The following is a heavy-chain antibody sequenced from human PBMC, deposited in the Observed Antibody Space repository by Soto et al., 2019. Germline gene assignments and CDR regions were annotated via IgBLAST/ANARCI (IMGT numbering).Heavy chain of an antibody. V-gene: IGHV3-30*18. CDR1: GFLFSNYG. D-gene: IGHD5-12*01. CDR3: AKDVNRGYSGYDYYHSGMDV. CDR2: ISFDGSNK. Sequence: GGSLRLSCAASGFLFSNYGIHWVRQAPGKGLEWVALISFDGSNKYYADSLKGRLTISRDNSENTLYLQMKNLRAEDTAVYYCAKDVNRGYSGYDYYHSGMDVWGQGTTVTVSS. J-gene: IGHJ6*02.